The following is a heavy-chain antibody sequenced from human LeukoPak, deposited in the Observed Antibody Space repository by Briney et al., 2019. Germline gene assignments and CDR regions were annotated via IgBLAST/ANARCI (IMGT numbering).Heavy chain of an antibody. CDR3: ADGSGSLNWFDP. CDR2: IIPILGIA. Sequence: ASVKVSCKASGGTFSSYAISWVRQAPGQGLEWMGRIIPILGIANYAQKFQGRVAITADKSTSTAYMELSSLRSEDTAVYYCADGSGSLNWFDPWGQGTLVTVSS. D-gene: IGHD3-10*01. V-gene: IGHV1-69*04. CDR1: GGTFSSYA. J-gene: IGHJ5*02.